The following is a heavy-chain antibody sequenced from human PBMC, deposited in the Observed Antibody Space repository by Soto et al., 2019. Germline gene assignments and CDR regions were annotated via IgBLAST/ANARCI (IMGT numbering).Heavy chain of an antibody. D-gene: IGHD6-13*01. V-gene: IGHV3-30-3*01. CDR2: ISYDGSNK. Sequence: QVQLVESGGGAVQPGRSLRLSCAASGFTFSSHAMHWVRQAPGKGLECVAIISYDGSNKYYGDSVRGRLTISRDNSKNTIYLQMNSLRAEDTAVYYCARDQTGITTTGGGRIDYWGQGNLVTVS. CDR3: ARDQTGITTTGGGRIDY. J-gene: IGHJ4*02. CDR1: GFTFSSHA.